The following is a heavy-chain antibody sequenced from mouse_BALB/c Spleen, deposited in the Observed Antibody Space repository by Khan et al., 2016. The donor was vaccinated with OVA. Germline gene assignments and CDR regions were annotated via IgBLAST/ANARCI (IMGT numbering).Heavy chain of an antibody. J-gene: IGHJ2*01. CDR3: EGRGLRWDFDY. D-gene: IGHD1-1*01. Sequence: QVQLQQSGAELAKPGASVKMSCKASGYTFINYWILWVKQRPGQGLEWIGYINPSTGYTEYNQNFKDKATLTADKSSSTAYMQLSSLTSEDSAVYYVEGRGLRWDFDYWGQGTTLTVSA. V-gene: IGHV1-7*01. CDR2: INPSTGYT. CDR1: GYTFINYW.